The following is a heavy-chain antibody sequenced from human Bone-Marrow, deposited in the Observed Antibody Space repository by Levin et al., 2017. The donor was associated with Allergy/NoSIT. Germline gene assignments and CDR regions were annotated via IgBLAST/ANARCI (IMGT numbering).Heavy chain of an antibody. V-gene: IGHV3-64*01. Sequence: TGGSLRLSCAASGLTFRNYAKYWVRQAPGKGLEFVSGISANGDSTYYANSVRGRFTISRDNSKNMLYLQMGSLRADDTAVYYCASAPRGGVIPAALDYWGQGTLVTVSS. CDR1: GLTFRNYA. J-gene: IGHJ4*02. D-gene: IGHD2-2*01. CDR2: ISANGDST. CDR3: ASAPRGGVIPAALDY.